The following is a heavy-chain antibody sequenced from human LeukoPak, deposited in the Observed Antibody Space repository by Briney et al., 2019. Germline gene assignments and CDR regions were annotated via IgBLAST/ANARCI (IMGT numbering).Heavy chain of an antibody. J-gene: IGHJ4*02. V-gene: IGHV3-7*01. CDR1: GFTFSSYW. Sequence: GGSLRLSCAASGFTFSSYWMSWVRQAPGKGLEWVANIKQDGSEKYYVDSVKGRFTISRDNAENSLYLQMNSLRAEDTAVYYCAREEQGYDFWSGYYDEYYFDYWGQGTLVTVSS. CDR3: AREEQGYDFWSGYYDEYYFDY. CDR2: IKQDGSEK. D-gene: IGHD3-3*01.